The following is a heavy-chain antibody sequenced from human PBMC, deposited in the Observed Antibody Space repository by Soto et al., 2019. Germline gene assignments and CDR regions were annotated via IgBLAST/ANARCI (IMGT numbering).Heavy chain of an antibody. V-gene: IGHV1-18*01. Sequence: GASVKVSCKASGYTFTSYGISWVRQAPGQGLEWMGWISAYNGNTNYAQKLQGRVTMTTDTSTSTAYMELRSLRSDDTAVYYCARGGIVLVPAAIGNWFDPWGQGTLVTVSS. J-gene: IGHJ5*02. CDR2: ISAYNGNT. CDR1: GYTFTSYG. D-gene: IGHD2-2*02. CDR3: ARGGIVLVPAAIGNWFDP.